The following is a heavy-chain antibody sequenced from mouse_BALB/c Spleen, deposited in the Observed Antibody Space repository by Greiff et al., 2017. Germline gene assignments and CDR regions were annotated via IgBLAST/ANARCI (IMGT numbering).Heavy chain of an antibody. CDR1: GYSITSGYY. Sequence: EVKLVESGPGLVKPSQSLSLTCSVTGYSITSGYYWNWIRQFPGNKLEWMGYISYDGSNNYNPSLKNRISITRDTSKNQFFLKLNSVTTEDTATYYCARGNYYYGSSYFDYWGQGTTLTVSS. J-gene: IGHJ2*01. CDR3: ARGNYYYGSSYFDY. V-gene: IGHV3-6*02. CDR2: ISYDGSN. D-gene: IGHD1-1*01.